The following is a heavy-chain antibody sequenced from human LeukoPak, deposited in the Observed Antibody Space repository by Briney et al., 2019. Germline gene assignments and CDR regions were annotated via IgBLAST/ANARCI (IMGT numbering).Heavy chain of an antibody. V-gene: IGHV3-30*18. Sequence: PGGSLRLSCAASGFTFSDYGMHWVRQAPGKGLEWVAVTSHDGRNNLYAESGKGRFTISRDNSKNTLYLQMNSLRAEDTAVYYCAKERTSYSGYDAPFDYWGQGTLVTVSS. CDR1: GFTFSDYG. D-gene: IGHD5-12*01. CDR3: AKERTSYSGYDAPFDY. CDR2: TSHDGRNN. J-gene: IGHJ4*02.